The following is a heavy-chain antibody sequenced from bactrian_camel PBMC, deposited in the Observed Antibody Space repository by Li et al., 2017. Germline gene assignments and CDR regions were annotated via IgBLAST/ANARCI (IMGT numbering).Heavy chain of an antibody. CDR2: IDADGET. Sequence: DVQLVESGGGSVEAGGSLKLTCTASRVTYSGYCFGWFRQAAGQGREGVACIDADGETSYADSVKGRFTVSRDNAKNSVYLQMDSLKLEDTAMYYCAADFGPYCSGPYLARRANFLGQGTQVTVS. J-gene: IGHJ4*01. D-gene: IGHD2*01. CDR1: RVTYSGYC. V-gene: IGHV3S10*01.